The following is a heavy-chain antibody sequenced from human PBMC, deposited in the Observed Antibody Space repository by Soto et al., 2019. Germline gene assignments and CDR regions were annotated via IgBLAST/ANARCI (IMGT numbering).Heavy chain of an antibody. Sequence: GGSLRLYCAASGFTFSSYAMSWVRQAPGKGLEWVSAISGSGGSTYYADSVKGRFTISRDNSKNTLYLQMNSLRAEDTAVYYCAKDRWLVQTRSATKIDSCGQGTLVTISS. CDR2: ISGSGGST. CDR1: GFTFSSYA. J-gene: IGHJ5*01. D-gene: IGHD6-19*01. V-gene: IGHV3-23*01. CDR3: AKDRWLVQTRSATKIDS.